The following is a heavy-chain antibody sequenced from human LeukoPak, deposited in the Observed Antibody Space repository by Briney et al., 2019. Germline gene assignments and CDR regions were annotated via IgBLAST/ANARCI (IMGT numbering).Heavy chain of an antibody. CDR2: IYYRGST. J-gene: IGHJ4*02. CDR3: ATVSMVRGVNSDY. V-gene: IGHV4-39*01. D-gene: IGHD3-10*01. CDR1: GGSISGSSYH. Sequence: SETLSLTCTVSGGSISGSSYHWGWVRQPPGKGLEWIGSIYYRGSTYYSPSLKSRVTISVDTSKNQFSLKLTSVTAADTAVYYCATVSMVRGVNSDYWGQGTLVTVSS.